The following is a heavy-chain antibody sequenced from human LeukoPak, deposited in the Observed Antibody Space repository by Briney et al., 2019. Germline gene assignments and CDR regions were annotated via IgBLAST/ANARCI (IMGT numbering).Heavy chain of an antibody. CDR1: GGSISSYY. V-gene: IGHV4-59*01. D-gene: IGHD3-22*01. CDR2: IYYSGST. CDR3: ARAEKGDSSGYYYVDYYYYMDV. Sequence: SETLSLTCTVSGGSISSYYWSWIRQPPGKGLEWIGYIYYSGSTNYNPSLKSRVTISVDTSKNQFSLKLSSVTAADTAVYYCARAEKGDSSGYYYVDYYYYMDVWGKGTTVTISS. J-gene: IGHJ6*03.